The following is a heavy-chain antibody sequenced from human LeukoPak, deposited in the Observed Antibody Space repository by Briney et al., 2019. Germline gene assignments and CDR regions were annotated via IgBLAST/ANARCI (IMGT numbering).Heavy chain of an antibody. CDR2: LSDDGNKE. D-gene: IGHD6-19*01. Sequence: GGSLRLSCAASGFTFGTYAMHWVRQAPGKGLEWVAVLSDDGNKEYYADSVKGRFTISRDNSKNTLYLQMNSLRAEDTAVYYCAKDLGWSPGFFDYWDQGTLVTVSS. CDR3: AKDLGWSPGFFDY. J-gene: IGHJ4*02. V-gene: IGHV3-30-3*01. CDR1: GFTFGTYA.